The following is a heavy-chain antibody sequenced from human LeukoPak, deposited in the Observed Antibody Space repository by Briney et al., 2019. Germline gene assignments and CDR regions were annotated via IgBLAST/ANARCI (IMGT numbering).Heavy chain of an antibody. J-gene: IGHJ4*02. D-gene: IGHD6-19*01. Sequence: SETLSLTCAVSGGSISSYYWSWIRQPPGKGLEWVGNVYNTGNTNYNPAPESRGTIPVDTSKIQSSLKLNSVAAADTAVYFCARQVVAVAGTGYFDYWGQGTLVTVSS. CDR3: ARQVVAVAGTGYFDY. CDR1: GGSISSYY. CDR2: VYNTGNT. V-gene: IGHV4-59*08.